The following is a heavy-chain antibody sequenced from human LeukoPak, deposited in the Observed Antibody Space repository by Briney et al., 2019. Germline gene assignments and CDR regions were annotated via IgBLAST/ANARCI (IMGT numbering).Heavy chain of an antibody. Sequence: GASVTVSFTASGYTSTSYGISWVRQAPGQGLEWMGWISAYNGNTNYAQKLQGRVTMTTDTSTSTAYMELRSLRSDDTAVYYCAREAPGDYDFWSGYYSSPLFDYWGQGTLVTVSS. D-gene: IGHD3-3*01. CDR2: ISAYNGNT. CDR1: GYTSTSYG. CDR3: AREAPGDYDFWSGYYSSPLFDY. J-gene: IGHJ4*02. V-gene: IGHV1-18*01.